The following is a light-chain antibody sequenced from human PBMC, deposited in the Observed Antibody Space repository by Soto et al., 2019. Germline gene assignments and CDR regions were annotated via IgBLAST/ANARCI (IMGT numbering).Light chain of an antibody. V-gene: IGKV1-5*03. J-gene: IGKJ2*01. CDR1: QTVSNW. CDR2: KAS. CDR3: QQYKSYPYT. Sequence: DIQMTQSPSTLSASVGDRVTITCRASQTVSNWLAWYQQKPEKAPKLLIYKASRVESGVPSRFSGSGSGTDFTLTINSLQPDDFATYHCQQYKSYPYTFGQGTKLEIK.